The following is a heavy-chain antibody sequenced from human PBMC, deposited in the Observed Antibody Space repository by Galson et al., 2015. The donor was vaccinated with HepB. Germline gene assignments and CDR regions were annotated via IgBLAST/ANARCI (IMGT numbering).Heavy chain of an antibody. Sequence: SVKVSCKASGYTFTGYYMHWVRQAPGQGLEWMGWINPNSGGTNYAQKFQGRVTMTRDTSISTAYMELSRLRSDDTAVYYCARDRGGGSSWYEENEYWGQGTLVTVSS. V-gene: IGHV1-2*02. CDR3: ARDRGGGSSWYEENEY. CDR1: GYTFTGYY. D-gene: IGHD6-13*01. J-gene: IGHJ4*02. CDR2: INPNSGGT.